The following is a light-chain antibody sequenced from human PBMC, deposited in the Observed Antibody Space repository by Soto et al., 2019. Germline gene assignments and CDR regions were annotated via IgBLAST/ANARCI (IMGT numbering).Light chain of an antibody. Sequence: EIVLTQSPGTLSLSPGEKATLSCRASQSVGDTFLSWYQQKPGLAPRLLIYGVSNRATGIPDRFSGSGSGTDFILTISRLEHEDFALYYCGQFVSSPPRTFGQGTKVEIK. CDR2: GVS. CDR1: QSVGDTF. CDR3: GQFVSSPPRT. J-gene: IGKJ1*01. V-gene: IGKV3-20*01.